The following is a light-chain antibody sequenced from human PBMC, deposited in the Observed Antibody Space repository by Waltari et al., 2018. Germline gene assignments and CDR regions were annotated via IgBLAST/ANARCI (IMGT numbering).Light chain of an antibody. J-gene: IGLJ2*01. V-gene: IGLV2-14*03. CDR2: YVT. CDR3: SSYMDTTTLEL. CDR1: SSDVGSYNY. Sequence: QSALTQPASVSGFPGQSIPISCTGPSSDVGSYNYVSWYQQHPGKAPKLIIYYVTNRPSGVSNRFSGSKSGNTASLTISGLQAEDEADYYCSSYMDTTTLELFGGGTSLTVL.